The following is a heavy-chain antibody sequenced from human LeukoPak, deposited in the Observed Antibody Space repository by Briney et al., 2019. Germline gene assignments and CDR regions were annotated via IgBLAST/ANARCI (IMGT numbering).Heavy chain of an antibody. CDR2: INHSGST. V-gene: IGHV4-34*01. CDR1: GGSFSGYY. Sequence: SETLSLTCAVYGGSFSGYYWSWIRQPPGKGLEWIGEINHSGSTNYNPSLKSRVTISVDTPKNQFSLKLSSVTAADTAVYYCARASSPNYGDYVYYYYYYMDVWGKGTTVTVSS. CDR3: ARASSPNYGDYVYYYYYYMDV. D-gene: IGHD4-17*01. J-gene: IGHJ6*03.